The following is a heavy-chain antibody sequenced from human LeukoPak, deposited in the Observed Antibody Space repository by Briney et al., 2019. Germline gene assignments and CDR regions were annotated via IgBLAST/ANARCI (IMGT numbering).Heavy chain of an antibody. CDR2: INHSGST. Sequence: KSSETLSLTCAVYGGSFSNYYWSWIRQPPGKGLEWIGEINHSGSTNYNPSLKSRVTISVDTSKNQSSLKLSSVTAADTAVYYCARKAPGTLDLWGRGALVTVSS. J-gene: IGHJ2*01. CDR1: GGSFSNYY. CDR3: ARKAPGTLDL. V-gene: IGHV4-34*01.